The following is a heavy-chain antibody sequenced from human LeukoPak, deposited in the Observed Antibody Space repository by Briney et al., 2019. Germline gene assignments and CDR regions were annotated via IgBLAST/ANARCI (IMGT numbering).Heavy chain of an antibody. Sequence: PGGSLRLSCAASGFTFRSYAMIWVRQAPGEGPGWVSTIGGSGASTYYADSVKGRFTISRDNSKNTLYLQMNSLRAEDTAVNYCAKAGYSSGWYQELDYWGQGTLVTVSS. CDR1: GFTFRSYA. CDR3: AKAGYSSGWYQELDY. CDR2: IGGSGAST. J-gene: IGHJ4*02. D-gene: IGHD6-19*01. V-gene: IGHV3-23*01.